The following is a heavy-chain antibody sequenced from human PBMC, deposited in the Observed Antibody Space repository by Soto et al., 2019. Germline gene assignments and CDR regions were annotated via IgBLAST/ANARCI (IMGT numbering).Heavy chain of an antibody. J-gene: IGHJ5*02. CDR3: ARVKLGSYDWVDP. V-gene: IGHV3-74*01. CDR1: GFTFSNYW. Sequence: EVQLVESGGDLVQPGGSLRLSCAASGFTFSNYWMHWVRQAPGKGLMWVSRINTDGSRATYADSVQGRFGISRDNAKNTVYLQMNSLRAEDTAVYYCARVKLGSYDWVDPWGQGPLVTVSS. CDR2: INTDGSRA. D-gene: IGHD3-16*01.